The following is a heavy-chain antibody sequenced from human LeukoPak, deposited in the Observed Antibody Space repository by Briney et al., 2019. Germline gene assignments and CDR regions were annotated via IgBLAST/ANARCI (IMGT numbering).Heavy chain of an antibody. V-gene: IGHV3-9*01. CDR1: GFTFSSYA. J-gene: IGHJ3*02. D-gene: IGHD3-10*01. CDR3: AKALWFGELALLDAFDI. CDR2: ISWNSGSI. Sequence: PGGSLRLSCAASGFTFSSYAMHWVRQAPGKGLEWVSGISWNSGSIGYADSVKGRFTISRDNAKNSLYLQMNSLRAEDTALYYCAKALWFGELALLDAFDIWGQGTMVTVSS.